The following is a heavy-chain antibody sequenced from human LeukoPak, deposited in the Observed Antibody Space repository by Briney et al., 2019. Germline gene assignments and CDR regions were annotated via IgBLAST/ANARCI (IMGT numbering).Heavy chain of an antibody. CDR1: GGSVSSGPYY. CDR2: EN. CDR3: ARETAERYRGSYFDY. V-gene: IGHV4-30-2*01. Sequence: SQTLSLTCTVSGGSVSSGPYYWSWIRQPPGEGLEWIGWENNYNVSLKSRVIISVDRSKNQFSLTFISVTAADTAVYFCARETAERYRGSYFDYWGQGALVTVSS. J-gene: IGHJ4*02. D-gene: IGHD1-26*01.